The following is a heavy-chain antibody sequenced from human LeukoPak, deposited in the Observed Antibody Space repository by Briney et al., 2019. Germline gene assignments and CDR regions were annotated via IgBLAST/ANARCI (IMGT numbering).Heavy chain of an antibody. Sequence: GGSLRLSCAASGFTFSSYAMYWVRQAPGKGLEWVAVISYDGSNKYYADSVKGRFTISRDNSKNTLYLQMNSLRAEDTAVYYCARDDFDYWGQGTLVTVSS. J-gene: IGHJ4*02. CDR3: ARDDFDY. CDR2: ISYDGSNK. CDR1: GFTFSSYA. V-gene: IGHV3-30-3*01.